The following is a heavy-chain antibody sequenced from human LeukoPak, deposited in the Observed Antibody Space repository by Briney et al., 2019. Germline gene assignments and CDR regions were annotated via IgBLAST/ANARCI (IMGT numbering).Heavy chain of an antibody. J-gene: IGHJ4*02. CDR2: INPNSGGT. CDR3: ARGGYSYGYLNYFDY. D-gene: IGHD5-18*01. V-gene: IGHV1-2*06. Sequence: ASVKVSCKASGYTFTGYYMHWVRQAPGQGLEWMGRINPNSGGTNYAQKFQGRVTMTWDTSISTAYMELSRLRSDDTAVYYCARGGYSYGYLNYFDYWGQGTLVTVSS. CDR1: GYTFTGYY.